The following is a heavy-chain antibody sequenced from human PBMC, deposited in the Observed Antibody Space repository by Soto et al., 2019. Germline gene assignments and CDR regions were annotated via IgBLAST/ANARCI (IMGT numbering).Heavy chain of an antibody. D-gene: IGHD1-1*01. CDR1: GFTFGSHG. Sequence: QVRLVESGGGVVQPGRSLRLSCAASGFTFGSHGMHWVRQGPGKGLEWVAVIWYDGGNKYYADSVKGRFTISRDNSKNMLYLDMNSLRVEDTAVYHCARWGNWKVADYWGQGTLVTVSS. J-gene: IGHJ4*02. CDR2: IWYDGGNK. V-gene: IGHV3-33*01. CDR3: ARWGNWKVADY.